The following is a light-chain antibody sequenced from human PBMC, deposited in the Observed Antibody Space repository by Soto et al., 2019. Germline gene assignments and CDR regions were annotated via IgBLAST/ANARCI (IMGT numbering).Light chain of an antibody. CDR2: GNS. J-gene: IGLJ3*02. V-gene: IGLV1-40*01. CDR3: SSYAGWINWV. CDR1: SSNIGAGYD. Sequence: QSVLTQPPSVSGAPGQRVTISCTGSSSNIGAGYDVHWYQQLPGTAPKLLIYGNSNRPSGVPDRFSGSKSGTSASLAITGLQAEDEADYYCSSYAGWINWVFGGGTKLTVL.